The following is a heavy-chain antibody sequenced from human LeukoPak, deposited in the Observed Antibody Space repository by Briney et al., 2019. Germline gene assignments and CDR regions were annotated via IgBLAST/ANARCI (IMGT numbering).Heavy chain of an antibody. CDR1: GGSISSYY. V-gene: IGHV4-59*08. CDR3: ASYRWTHFDY. D-gene: IGHD1-26*01. Sequence: SETLSLTCTLPGGSISSYYWSWVRHPPGKGLEWIGYIYYSGSTNYNPSLKSRVTISVDTSKNQFSLKLSSVTAADTAVYYCASYRWTHFDYWGQGTLVTVSS. CDR2: IYYSGST. J-gene: IGHJ4*02.